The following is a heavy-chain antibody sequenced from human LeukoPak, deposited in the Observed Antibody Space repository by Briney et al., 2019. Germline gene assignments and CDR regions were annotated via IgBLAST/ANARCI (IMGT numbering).Heavy chain of an antibody. Sequence: SETLSLTCTVSGGSVSSGGYYWSWIRQHPGKGLEWIGYIYNRGSTYYNPSLKRRVTIAADTSKDQFSLKLSSVTAADTAVYYCARVGVVRGVDYWGQGTLVTVSS. CDR1: GGSVSSGGYY. J-gene: IGHJ4*02. CDR3: ARVGVVRGVDY. CDR2: IYNRGST. D-gene: IGHD3-3*01. V-gene: IGHV4-31*03.